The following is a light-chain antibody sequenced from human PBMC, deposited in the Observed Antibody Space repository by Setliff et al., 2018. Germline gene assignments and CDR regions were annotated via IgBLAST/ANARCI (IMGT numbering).Light chain of an antibody. CDR1: SSGVGGYNY. Sequence: QSVLTQPPSASGSPGQSVTISCTGTSSGVGGYNYVSWYQQHPGKAPKLMIYDVSKRPSGVSNRFSGSKSGNTASLTISGLQAEDEADYYCSSYTSSSTYVFGTGTKV. J-gene: IGLJ1*01. CDR3: SSYTSSSTYV. V-gene: IGLV2-14*01. CDR2: DVS.